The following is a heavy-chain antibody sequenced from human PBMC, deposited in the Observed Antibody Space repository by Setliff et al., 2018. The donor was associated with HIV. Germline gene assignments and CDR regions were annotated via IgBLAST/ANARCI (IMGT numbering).Heavy chain of an antibody. CDR3: ARGVGVGYYGSGSYYPYYYYGMDV. Sequence: ASVKVSCKASGGTFSSYAISWVRQAPGQGLEWMGGMNPNSGNTGYAQKFQGRVTITRNTSISTAYMELSSLRSEDTAVYYCARGVGVGYYGSGSYYPYYYYGMDVWGQGTTVTVSS. CDR2: MNPNSGNT. D-gene: IGHD3-10*01. J-gene: IGHJ6*02. CDR1: GGTFSSYA. V-gene: IGHV1-8*03.